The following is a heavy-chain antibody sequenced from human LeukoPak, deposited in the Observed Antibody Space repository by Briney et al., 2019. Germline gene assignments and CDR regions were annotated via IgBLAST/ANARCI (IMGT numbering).Heavy chain of an antibody. CDR2: INHSGRT. J-gene: IGHJ6*03. V-gene: IGHV4-34*01. CDR3: ARLPYSSGWGGRYYYYMDV. Sequence: SETLSLTCAVYGGSFSGYYWSWIRQPPGKGLEWIGEINHSGRTNSNPSLKSRVTISLDTSKNQFSLKLSSVTAADTAVYYCARLPYSSGWGGRYYYYMDVWGKGTTVTISS. CDR1: GGSFSGYY. D-gene: IGHD6-25*01.